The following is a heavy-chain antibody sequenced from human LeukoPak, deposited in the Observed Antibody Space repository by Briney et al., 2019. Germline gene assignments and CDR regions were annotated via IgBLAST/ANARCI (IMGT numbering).Heavy chain of an antibody. J-gene: IGHJ4*02. CDR3: ASDGSGSYDFDY. CDR2: ISSSSSYI. D-gene: IGHD3-10*01. Sequence: GGSLRLSCAASEFTFSGYSVNWVRQAPGKGLEWVSSISSSSSYIYYADSVKGRFTISRDNSKNTLYLQMNSLRAEDTAVYYCASDGSGSYDFDYWGQGTLVTVSS. V-gene: IGHV3-21*04. CDR1: EFTFSGYS.